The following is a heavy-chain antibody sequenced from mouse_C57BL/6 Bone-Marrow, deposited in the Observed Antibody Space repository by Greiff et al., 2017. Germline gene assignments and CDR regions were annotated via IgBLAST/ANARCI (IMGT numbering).Heavy chain of an antibody. CDR2: IDPETGGT. V-gene: IGHV1-15*01. CDR3: TRLLNGYSYYFDY. D-gene: IGHD2-3*01. J-gene: IGHJ2*01. CDR1: GYTFTDYE. Sequence: VQLQQSGAELVRPGASVTLSCKASGYTFTDYEMHWVKQTPVHGLEWIGAIDPETGGTAYNQKFKGKAILTADKSSSTAYMELRSLTSVDSAVYYCTRLLNGYSYYFDYWGQGTTLTVSS.